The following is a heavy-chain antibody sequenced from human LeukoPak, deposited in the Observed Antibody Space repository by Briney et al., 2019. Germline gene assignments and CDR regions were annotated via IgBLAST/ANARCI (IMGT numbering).Heavy chain of an antibody. CDR1: GYTLTELS. D-gene: IGHD6-13*01. CDR3: ARGDSSSWYGPYYYGMDV. J-gene: IGHJ6*02. CDR2: FDPEDGET. V-gene: IGHV1-24*01. Sequence: GASVKVSCKVSGYTLTELSMHWVRQAPGKGLEWMGGFDPEDGETIYAQKFQGRVTITADESTSTAYMELSSLRSEDTAVYYCARGDSSSWYGPYYYGMDVWGQGTTVTVSS.